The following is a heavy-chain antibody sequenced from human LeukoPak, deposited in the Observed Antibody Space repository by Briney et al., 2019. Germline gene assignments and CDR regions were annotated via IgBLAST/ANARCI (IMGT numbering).Heavy chain of an antibody. CDR2: IYYSGST. D-gene: IGHD5-24*01. J-gene: IGHJ4*02. Sequence: SETLSLTCTVSGGSTSSYYWSWIRQPPGKGLEWIGYIYYSGSTNYNPSLKSRVTISVDTSKNQFSLKLSSVTAADTAVYYCARVQDGHNYYWGQGTLVTVSS. V-gene: IGHV4-59*01. CDR3: ARVQDGHNYY. CDR1: GGSTSSYY.